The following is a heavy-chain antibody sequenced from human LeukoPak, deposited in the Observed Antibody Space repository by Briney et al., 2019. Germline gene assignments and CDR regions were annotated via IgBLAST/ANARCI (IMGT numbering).Heavy chain of an antibody. V-gene: IGHV4-34*01. CDR3: ARGRCSNKYYFDY. Sequence: SETLSLTCAVYGGSFSGYYWSWIRPPPGKGLEWIGEINHSGSTNYNPSLKSRVTISVDTSKNQFSLKLSSVTAADTAVYYCARGRCSNKYYFDYWGQGTLVTVSS. J-gene: IGHJ4*02. CDR1: GGSFSGYY. D-gene: IGHD2-15*01. CDR2: INHSGST.